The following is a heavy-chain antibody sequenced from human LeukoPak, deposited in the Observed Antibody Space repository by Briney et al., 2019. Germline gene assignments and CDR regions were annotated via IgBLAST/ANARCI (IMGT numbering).Heavy chain of an antibody. J-gene: IGHJ4*02. V-gene: IGHV4-61*02. Sequence: SETLSLTCTVSGDSISSGLYYWSWIRQPAGRGLEWVGRILTTGNTDYSASLESRVTISVDTSKNVFSMNLTSVTAADTAVYFCGRLGSGTLEFDSWGRGTLVTVSS. CDR3: GRLGSGTLEFDS. CDR1: GDSISSGLYY. CDR2: ILTTGNT. D-gene: IGHD1-7*01.